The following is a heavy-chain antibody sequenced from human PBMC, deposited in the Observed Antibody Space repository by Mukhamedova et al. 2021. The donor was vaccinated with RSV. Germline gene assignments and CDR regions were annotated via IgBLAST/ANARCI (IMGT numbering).Heavy chain of an antibody. V-gene: IGHV4-59*12. J-gene: IGHJ5*02. CDR3: AKRRSVGRNFFDP. D-gene: IGHD2-15*01. Sequence: RQSPNKGLEWIGYICHVGSTNYNPSLRSRVTLSVDTSKQEMSLEMYSVTAADTAVYYCAKRRSVGRNFFDPWRQGISVTVSS. CDR2: ICHVGST.